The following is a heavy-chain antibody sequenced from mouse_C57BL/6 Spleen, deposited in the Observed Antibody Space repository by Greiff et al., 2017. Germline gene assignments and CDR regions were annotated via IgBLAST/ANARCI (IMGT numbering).Heavy chain of an antibody. J-gene: IGHJ3*01. V-gene: IGHV2-2*01. CDR3: ARTLEGYAWFAY. D-gene: IGHD2-2*01. CDR2: IWSGGST. Sequence: VQLQQSGPGLVQPSPSLSITCTVSGFSLTSYGVHWVRQSPGKGLEWLGVIWSGGSTDYNAAFISRLSISKDNSKSRVFFKMNSLQADDTAVYYCARTLEGYAWFAYWGQGTLVTVSA. CDR1: GFSLTSYG.